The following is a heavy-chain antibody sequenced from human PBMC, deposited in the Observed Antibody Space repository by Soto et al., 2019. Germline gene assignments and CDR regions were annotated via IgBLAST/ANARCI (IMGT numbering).Heavy chain of an antibody. D-gene: IGHD4-17*01. CDR1: GRSISSYY. Sequence: PSESLSLTCTVAGRSISSYYWSWIRQPPGKGLEWIGYIYYSGSTNYNPSLKSRVTISVDTSKNQFSLKLSSVTAADTAVYYCARVEKTDYGDYVDYYYGMDVWGQGTTVTVSS. J-gene: IGHJ6*02. V-gene: IGHV4-59*01. CDR2: IYYSGST. CDR3: ARVEKTDYGDYVDYYYGMDV.